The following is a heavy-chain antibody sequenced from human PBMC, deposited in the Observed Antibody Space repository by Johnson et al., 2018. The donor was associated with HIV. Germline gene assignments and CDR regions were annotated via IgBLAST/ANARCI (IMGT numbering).Heavy chain of an antibody. CDR3: ARDRGTMIVVGSAFDI. CDR1: GFTFSSYG. Sequence: QVQLVESGGGVVQPGRSMRLSCAAYGFTFSSYGMHWVRQAPGKGLEWVAVISYDGSNKYYADSVRGRFTISRDSSKSALYLQMNSLRAEDTAVYYCARDRGTMIVVGSAFDIWGQGTRVTVSS. D-gene: IGHD3-22*01. J-gene: IGHJ3*02. CDR2: ISYDGSNK. V-gene: IGHV3-30*03.